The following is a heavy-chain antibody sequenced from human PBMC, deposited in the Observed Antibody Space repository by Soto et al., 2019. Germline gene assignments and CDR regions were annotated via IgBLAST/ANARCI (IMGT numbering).Heavy chain of an antibody. D-gene: IGHD3-22*01. CDR3: ARGIVAIPNWFDP. J-gene: IGHJ5*02. CDR1: GYTFTGYY. V-gene: IGHV1-2*04. Sequence: ASVKVSGKASGYTFTGYYMHWVRQAPGQGLEWMGWINPNSGGTNYAQKFQGWVTMTRDTSISTAYMELSRLRSDDTAVYYCARGIVAIPNWFDPWGQGTLVTVS. CDR2: INPNSGGT.